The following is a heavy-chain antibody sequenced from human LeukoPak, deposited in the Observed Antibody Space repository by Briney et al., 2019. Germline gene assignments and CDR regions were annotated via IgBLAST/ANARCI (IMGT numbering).Heavy chain of an antibody. V-gene: IGHV3-73*01. Sequence: GGSLRLSCAASGFIFSGSALHWVRQASGKGLEWVGHIGSKTNNYATVYAASVKGRFTISRDDSKNTAYLQMKSLKAEDTAVYYCTTLRPYIQPRWGQGTMVTVSS. CDR3: TTLRPYIQPR. CDR1: GFIFSGSA. D-gene: IGHD5-18*01. J-gene: IGHJ3*01. CDR2: IGSKTNNYAT.